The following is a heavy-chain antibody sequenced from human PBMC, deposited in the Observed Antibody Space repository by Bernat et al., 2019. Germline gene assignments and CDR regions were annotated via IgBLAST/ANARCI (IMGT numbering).Heavy chain of an antibody. CDR3: ARGSCSGGSCYYYYYYMDV. CDR1: GGSISSYY. V-gene: IGHV4-59*01. Sequence: QVQLQESGPGLVKPSETLSLTCTVSGGSISSYYWSWIRQPPGKGLEWIGYIYYSGSTNYNPSLKSRVTISVDTSKNQFSLKLSSVIAADTAVYYCARGSCSGGSCYYYYYYMDVWGKGTMVTVSS. D-gene: IGHD2-15*01. J-gene: IGHJ6*03. CDR2: IYYSGST.